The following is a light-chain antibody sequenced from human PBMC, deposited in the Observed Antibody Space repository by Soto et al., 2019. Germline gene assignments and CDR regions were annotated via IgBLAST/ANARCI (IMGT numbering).Light chain of an antibody. CDR1: QTISSW. V-gene: IGKV1-5*03. CDR3: QQSYSIPYT. J-gene: IGKJ2*01. CDR2: KAS. Sequence: DIQMTQSPSTLSGSVGDRVTITCRASQTISSWLAWYQQKPGKAPKLLIYKASTLKSGVPSRFSGSGSGTEFTLTISSLQPDDFATYYCQQSYSIPYTFGQGTKIEIK.